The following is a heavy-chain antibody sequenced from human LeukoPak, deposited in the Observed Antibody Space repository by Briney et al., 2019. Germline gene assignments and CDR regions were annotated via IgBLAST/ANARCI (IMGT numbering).Heavy chain of an antibody. CDR3: ARAQPYCSGGSCYLDY. D-gene: IGHD2-15*01. CDR2: IYDSGNT. CDR1: GGSISSYY. V-gene: IGHV4-59*08. J-gene: IGHJ4*02. Sequence: PSETLSLTCTVSGGSISSYYWSWIRQPPGKGLEWIGYIYDSGNTNNNPSLKSRVTISVDTSKNQFSLKLNSVTAADTAVYYCARAQPYCSGGSCYLDYWGQGTLVTVSS.